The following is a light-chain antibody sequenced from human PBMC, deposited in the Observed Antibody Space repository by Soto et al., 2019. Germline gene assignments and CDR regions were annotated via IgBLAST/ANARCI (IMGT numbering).Light chain of an antibody. Sequence: EIVLTQSPGTLSLSPGERATLSCRASQSVSNTYVAWYQQKPGQAPRLLIYDASTRATGVPARFSGSGSGTDFTLTISSLQSEDFAVYYCQHYNYWPYTFGQGTKVDIK. J-gene: IGKJ2*01. V-gene: IGKV3-15*01. CDR2: DAS. CDR3: QHYNYWPYT. CDR1: QSVSNT.